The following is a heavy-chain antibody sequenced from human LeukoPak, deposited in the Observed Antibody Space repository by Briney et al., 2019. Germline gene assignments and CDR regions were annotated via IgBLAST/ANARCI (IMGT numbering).Heavy chain of an antibody. CDR3: ARVRWVTAMVTGPYFDY. J-gene: IGHJ4*02. CDR1: GGSISSSSYY. Sequence: SETLSLTCTVSGGSISSSSYYWSWIRQPPGKGLEWIGYIYYSGSTNYNPSLKSRVTISVDTSKNQFSLKLSSVTAADTAVYYCARVRWVTAMVTGPYFDYWGQGTLVTVSS. V-gene: IGHV4-61*01. D-gene: IGHD5-18*01. CDR2: IYYSGST.